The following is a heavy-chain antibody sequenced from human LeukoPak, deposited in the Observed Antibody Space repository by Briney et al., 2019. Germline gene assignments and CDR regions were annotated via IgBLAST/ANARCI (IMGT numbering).Heavy chain of an antibody. V-gene: IGHV1-2*06. Sequence: ASVKVSCKASGYTFTGYYMHWVRQAPGQGLEWMGRINPNSGGTNYAQKFQGRVTMTRDTSISTAYMELSRLRSDDTAVYYCARYSSGWYGVDYWGQGTLVTVSS. D-gene: IGHD6-19*01. CDR2: INPNSGGT. CDR3: ARYSSGWYGVDY. J-gene: IGHJ4*02. CDR1: GYTFTGYY.